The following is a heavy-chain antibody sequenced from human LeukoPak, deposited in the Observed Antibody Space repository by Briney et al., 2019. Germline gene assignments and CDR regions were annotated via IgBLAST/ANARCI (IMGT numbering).Heavy chain of an antibody. CDR1: GFTFSSYA. D-gene: IGHD4-11*01. V-gene: IGHV3-23*01. Sequence: GGSLRLSCAASGFTFSSYAMSWVRQAPGKGLEWVSGISNSGGTTYYADSVKGRFTISRDNSKNTLYLQMNSLRAEDTAVYYCAKYSDYDYFDYWGQGTLVTVSS. CDR2: ISNSGGTT. CDR3: AKYSDYDYFDY. J-gene: IGHJ4*02.